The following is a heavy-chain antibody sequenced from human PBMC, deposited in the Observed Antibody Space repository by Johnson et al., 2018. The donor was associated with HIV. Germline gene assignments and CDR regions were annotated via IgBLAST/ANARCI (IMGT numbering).Heavy chain of an antibody. D-gene: IGHD2-15*01. J-gene: IGHJ3*02. CDR3: AKAEDEGLPFET. Sequence: VQLVESGGGLIQPGGSLRLSCAASGFTVSSNYMSWVRQAPGKGLEWVAFIQYDGTNKNYADSVKGRFTISRDNYKNILYLQMNSLRDEDTAVYYCAKAEDEGLPFETWGQGTMVTVSS. CDR2: IQYDGTNK. V-gene: IGHV3-30*02. CDR1: GFTVSSNY.